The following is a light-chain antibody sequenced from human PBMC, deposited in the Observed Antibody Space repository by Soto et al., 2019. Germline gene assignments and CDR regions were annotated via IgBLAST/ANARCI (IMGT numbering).Light chain of an antibody. CDR1: SSNIGRDT. Sequence: QAVVTQPPSASGTPGQRVIISCSGSSSNIGRDTVNWYRQFPGTAPKLLIYSNNQRPSGVPDRFSGSKSGTSASLAISGLQSEDEADYYCAVWDDSLNGLGVFGGGTKLTVL. V-gene: IGLV1-44*01. CDR3: AVWDDSLNGLGV. J-gene: IGLJ3*02. CDR2: SNN.